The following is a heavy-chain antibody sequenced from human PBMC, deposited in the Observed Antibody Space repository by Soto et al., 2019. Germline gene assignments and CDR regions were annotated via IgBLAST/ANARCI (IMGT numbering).Heavy chain of an antibody. CDR3: ARDPYSSSWYSGGAFDI. Sequence: GGSLRLSCAASGFTFSSYSMNWVRQAPGKGLEWVSYISSSSSTIYYADSVKGRFTISRDNAKNSLYLQMNSLRAEDTAVYYCARDPYSSSWYSGGAFDIWGQGTMVTV. CDR1: GFTFSSYS. V-gene: IGHV3-48*01. J-gene: IGHJ3*02. CDR2: ISSSSSTI. D-gene: IGHD6-13*01.